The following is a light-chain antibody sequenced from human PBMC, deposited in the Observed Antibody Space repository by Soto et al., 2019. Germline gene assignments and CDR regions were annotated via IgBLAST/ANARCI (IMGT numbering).Light chain of an antibody. Sequence: EIVMTQSPATLPVSPGERATLSCRASQSVSSNLAWYQQKPGQAPRFLIYGASTRATGIPARFSGSGSGTGFTLTISSLQSEDFTVYYCQQCNNWPLTFGQGTRLEIK. V-gene: IGKV3-15*01. J-gene: IGKJ5*01. CDR1: QSVSSN. CDR3: QQCNNWPLT. CDR2: GAS.